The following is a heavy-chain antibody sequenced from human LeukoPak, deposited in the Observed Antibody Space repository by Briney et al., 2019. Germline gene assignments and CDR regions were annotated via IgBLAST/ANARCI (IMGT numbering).Heavy chain of an antibody. CDR3: ARDPYYYDSSGYSP. J-gene: IGHJ4*02. V-gene: IGHV1-18*01. CDR2: ISAYNGNT. CDR1: GYTFTSYG. D-gene: IGHD3-22*01. Sequence: ASVKVSCKASGYTFTSYGISWVRQAPGQGLEWMGWISAYNGNTNYAQKLQGRVTMTTDTSTSTAYMELRSLRSDDTAVYYCARDPYYYDSSGYSPWGQGTLVTVSS.